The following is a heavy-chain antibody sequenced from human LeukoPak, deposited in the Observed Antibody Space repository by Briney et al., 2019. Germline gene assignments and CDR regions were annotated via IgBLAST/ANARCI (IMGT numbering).Heavy chain of an antibody. CDR1: GFIFSRYG. J-gene: IGHJ4*02. V-gene: IGHV3-30*18. D-gene: IGHD1-14*01. CDR3: AKERYMLDY. Sequence: GGSLRLSCEASGFIFSRYGMHWVRQAPGKGLEWVALASHDGSKKYCADSVKGRFTISRDNPKNTLYLQMNSLRPEDTAVYFCAKERYMLDYWGQGTLVTVSS. CDR2: ASHDGSKK.